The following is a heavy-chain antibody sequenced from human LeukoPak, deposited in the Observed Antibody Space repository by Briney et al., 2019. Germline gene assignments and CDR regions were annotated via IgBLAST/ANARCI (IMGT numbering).Heavy chain of an antibody. J-gene: IGHJ4*02. D-gene: IGHD3-10*01. V-gene: IGHV1-24*01. CDR1: GYTLTELS. CDR2: FDPEDGET. Sequence: ASVKVSCKVSGYTLTELSMHWVRQAPGKGLEWMGGFDPEDGETIYAQKFQGRVTMTEDTSTDTAYMELSSLRSEDTAVYYCATIGSRSYSLDYWGQGTLVTVSS. CDR3: ATIGSRSYSLDY.